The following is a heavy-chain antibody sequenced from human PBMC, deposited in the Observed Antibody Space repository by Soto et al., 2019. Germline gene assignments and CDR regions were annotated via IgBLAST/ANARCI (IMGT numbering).Heavy chain of an antibody. CDR2: IIPIFGTT. CDR1: GGTLRNNA. J-gene: IGHJ5*02. Sequence: QVQLVQSGAEVKTPGSSVRVSCKASGGTLRNNAITWVRQAPGQGLEWMGEIIPIFGTTKFAEKFQGRVSITADTSTNTMYMDLSSLTSEDTAVYYCARAPGYTGYAKRGRFDPWGQGTLVTVSS. V-gene: IGHV1-69*06. CDR3: ARAPGYTGYAKRGRFDP. D-gene: IGHD5-12*01.